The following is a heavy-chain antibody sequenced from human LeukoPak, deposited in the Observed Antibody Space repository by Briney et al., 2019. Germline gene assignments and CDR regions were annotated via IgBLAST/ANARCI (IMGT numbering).Heavy chain of an antibody. CDR3: TSHLPGWEGEDY. CDR1: GFTFSGSA. V-gene: IGHV3-73*01. J-gene: IGHJ4*02. Sequence: GGTLKLSRAASGFTFSGSAMHWVRQASGKGLEWGGRIRSKANIYATAYAASVKGRFTISRDNSTNTAYLQMNSLKPAHTAVYYCTSHLPGWEGEDYWGQGTLVTVSS. CDR2: IRSKANIYAT. D-gene: IGHD1-26*01.